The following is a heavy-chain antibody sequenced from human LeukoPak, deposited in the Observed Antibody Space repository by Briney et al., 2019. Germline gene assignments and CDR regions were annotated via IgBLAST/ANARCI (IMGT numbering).Heavy chain of an antibody. D-gene: IGHD3-10*01. CDR2: ITTDGGNT. J-gene: IGHJ4*02. CDR1: GFTFSSYW. CDR3: ARDGGSGSPFDF. Sequence: GGSLRLSCAASGFTFSSYWMHWVRQAPGKGLLWVSRITTDGGNTEYADSVKGRFTISRDNVKNKLYLQLNSLRAEDTAVYYCARDGGSGSPFDFWGQGTLVTVSS. V-gene: IGHV3-74*03.